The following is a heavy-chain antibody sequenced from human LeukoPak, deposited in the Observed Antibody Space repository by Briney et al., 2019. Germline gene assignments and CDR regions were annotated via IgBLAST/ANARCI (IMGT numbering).Heavy chain of an antibody. Sequence: ESGPTLVNPTQTLTLTCTFSGFSLSTSGVGVGWIRQRPGKALEWLALFCWDDDKRYSPSLKSRLTITKDTSKNQVVLTMTNMDPVDTATYYCAHRLQDDILTGPLVDAFDIWGQGTMVTVSS. CDR3: AHRLQDDILTGPLVDAFDI. CDR1: GFSLSTSGVG. D-gene: IGHD3-9*01. V-gene: IGHV2-5*02. CDR2: FCWDDDK. J-gene: IGHJ3*02.